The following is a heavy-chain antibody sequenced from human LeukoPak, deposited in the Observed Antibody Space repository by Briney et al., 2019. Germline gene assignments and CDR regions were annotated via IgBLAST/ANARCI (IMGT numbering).Heavy chain of an antibody. Sequence: GGSLRLSCAASGFTFSSYSMNWVRQAPGKGLEWVSSISSSSSYIYYADSVKGRFTISRDNAKNSLYLQMNSLRAEDTAVYYCARDGEIYDSSGYYYFTTSYYYYYMDVWGKGTTVTVS. J-gene: IGHJ6*03. CDR2: ISSSSSYI. CDR3: ARDGEIYDSSGYYYFTTSYYYYYMDV. CDR1: GFTFSSYS. V-gene: IGHV3-21*01. D-gene: IGHD3-22*01.